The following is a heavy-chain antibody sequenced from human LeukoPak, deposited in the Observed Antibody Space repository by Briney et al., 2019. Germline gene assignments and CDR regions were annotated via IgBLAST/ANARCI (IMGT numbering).Heavy chain of an antibody. CDR1: GGTFSSYT. Sequence: AASVKVSCKASGGTFSSYTISWVRQAPGQGLEWMGRIIPILGIANYAQKFQGRVTITADKSTSTAYMELSSLRSEVTAVYYCAREEGYYGSGSPGDWGQGTLVTVSS. J-gene: IGHJ4*02. D-gene: IGHD3-10*01. CDR3: AREEGYYGSGSPGD. CDR2: IIPILGIA. V-gene: IGHV1-69*04.